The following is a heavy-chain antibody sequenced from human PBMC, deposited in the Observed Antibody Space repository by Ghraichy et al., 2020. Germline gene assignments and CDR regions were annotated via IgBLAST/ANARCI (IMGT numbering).Heavy chain of an antibody. CDR3: ARHAHAQDYGDGLRWFDP. J-gene: IGHJ5*02. D-gene: IGHD4-17*01. CDR1: GGSISSSSYY. CDR2: IYYSGST. Sequence: SETLSLTCTVSGGSISSSSYYWGWIRQPPGKGLEWIGSIYYSGSTYYNPSLKSRVTISVDTSKNQFSLKLSSVTAADTAVYYCARHAHAQDYGDGLRWFDPWGQGTLVTVSS. V-gene: IGHV4-39*01.